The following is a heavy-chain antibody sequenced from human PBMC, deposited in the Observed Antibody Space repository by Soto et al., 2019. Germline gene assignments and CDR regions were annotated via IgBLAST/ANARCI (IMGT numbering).Heavy chain of an antibody. J-gene: IGHJ3*02. V-gene: IGHV3-48*03. D-gene: IGHD2-21*01. CDR3: ARETLRDVIDI. Sequence: PGGSLRLSCVASGFDFRSYEMNWARQAPGKGLEWVSNIRANDESIYYADSVKGRVSVSRDNAKNSLFLEMNSLRVDDTAVYYCARETLRDVIDIWGQGTMVIVSS. CDR1: GFDFRSYE. CDR2: IRANDESI.